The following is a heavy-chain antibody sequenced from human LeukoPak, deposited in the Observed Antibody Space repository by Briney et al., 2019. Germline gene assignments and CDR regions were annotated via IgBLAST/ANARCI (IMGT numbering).Heavy chain of an antibody. Sequence: PSETLSLTCTVSGGSVSSGSYYWSWIRQPPGKGLEWIGYIYYSGSTDYNPSLKSRVTISVDTSKNQFSLKLSSVTAVDTAVYYCARALYGSGSYYAMIGAFDIWGQGTMVTVSS. CDR1: GGSVSSGSYY. V-gene: IGHV4-61*01. D-gene: IGHD3-10*01. J-gene: IGHJ3*02. CDR2: IYYSGST. CDR3: ARALYGSGSYYAMIGAFDI.